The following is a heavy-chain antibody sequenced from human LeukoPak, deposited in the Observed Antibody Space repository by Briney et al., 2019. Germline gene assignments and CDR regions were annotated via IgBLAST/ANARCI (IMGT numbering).Heavy chain of an antibody. D-gene: IGHD3-22*01. V-gene: IGHV3-49*04. CDR3: TRDEAYYYDSSGSLAHFDY. CDR2: IRSKAYGGTT. CDR1: GFTVSSNY. J-gene: IGHJ4*02. Sequence: PGGSLRLSCAASGFTVSSNYMSWVRQAPGKGLEWVGFIRSKAYGGTTEYAASVKGRFTISRDDSKSIAYLQMNSLKTEDTAVYYCTRDEAYYYDSSGSLAHFDYWGQGTLVTVSS.